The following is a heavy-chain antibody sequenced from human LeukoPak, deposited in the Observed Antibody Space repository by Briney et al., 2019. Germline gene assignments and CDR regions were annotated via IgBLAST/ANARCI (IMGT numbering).Heavy chain of an antibody. CDR3: AREPEFDSSGYLNWFVP. D-gene: IGHD3-22*01. CDR2: ISYSWST. J-gene: IGHJ5*02. Sequence: SDTLSLTCTVSGRSISSYYWSGIRDPPGKALEGIACISYSWSTKYNPSLKSPVTLSVDTSKNQLFLELNSLTAPGTAVYYCAREPEFDSSGYLNWFVPWGQGTLVTVSS. V-gene: IGHV4-59*01. CDR1: GRSISSYY.